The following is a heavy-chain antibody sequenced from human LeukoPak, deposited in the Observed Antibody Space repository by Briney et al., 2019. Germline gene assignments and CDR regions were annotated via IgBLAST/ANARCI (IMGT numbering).Heavy chain of an antibody. CDR1: GGSISSSSYY. D-gene: IGHD3-22*01. Sequence: PSETLSLTCTVSGGSISSSSYYWGWIRQPPGKGLEWIGSIYHGGNTYYNPSLKSRVTISVDTSKNQFSLKLSSVTAADTAVYYCARGGTRYYYDSSGYYKSNWFDPWGQGTLVTVSS. V-gene: IGHV4-39*07. J-gene: IGHJ5*02. CDR2: IYHGGNT. CDR3: ARGGTRYYYDSSGYYKSNWFDP.